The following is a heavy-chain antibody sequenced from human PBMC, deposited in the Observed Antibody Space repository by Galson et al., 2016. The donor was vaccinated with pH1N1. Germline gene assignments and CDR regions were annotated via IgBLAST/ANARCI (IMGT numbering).Heavy chain of an antibody. CDR2: IKQDGSEK. CDR1: GFTFSRYY. Sequence: SLRLSCAASGFTFSRYYMTWVRQAPGKGLEWVANIKQDGSEKNYVDSVKGRFTISRDNAKNSVYLQMNSLRAEDTAVYYWAKENWGCEYWGQGTLVTISS. V-gene: IGHV3-7*01. D-gene: IGHD7-27*01. CDR3: AKENWGCEY. J-gene: IGHJ4*02.